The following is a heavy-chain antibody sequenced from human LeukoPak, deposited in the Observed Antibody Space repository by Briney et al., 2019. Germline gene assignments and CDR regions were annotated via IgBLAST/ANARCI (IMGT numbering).Heavy chain of an antibody. CDR1: GFTFSAVA. CDR3: AKARGATVNYPFDR. V-gene: IGHV3-23*01. D-gene: IGHD3-9*01. CDR2: FGGAGCALT. J-gene: IGHJ4*02. Sequence: GGSLRLACAASGFTFSAVAMTWVRQAPGKGLEWVSSFGGAGCALTHHSDSVQGRFTIYRDDSKNTLYLQMSSLRAEDTAVYHCAKARGATVNYPFDRWGQGTLVTVSS.